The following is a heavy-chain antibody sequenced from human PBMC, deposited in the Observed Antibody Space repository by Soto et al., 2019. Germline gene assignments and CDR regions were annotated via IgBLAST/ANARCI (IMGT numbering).Heavy chain of an antibody. J-gene: IGHJ3*02. CDR2: INAGNGNT. CDR1: GYTFTSYA. V-gene: IGHV1-3*01. Sequence: GASVKVSCKASGYTFTSYAMHWVRQAPGQRLEWMGWINAGNGNTKYSQEFQGRVTITRDTSASTAYMELSSLRSEDTAVYYCARDLTRIAAAGTAFDIWGPGTMATVS. CDR3: ARDLTRIAAAGTAFDI. D-gene: IGHD6-13*01.